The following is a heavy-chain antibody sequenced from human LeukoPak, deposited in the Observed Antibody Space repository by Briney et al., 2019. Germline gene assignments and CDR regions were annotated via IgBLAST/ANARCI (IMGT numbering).Heavy chain of an antibody. Sequence: GGSLRLSCAASGFAFSSYGMHWVRQAPGKGLEWVAFIRYDGSSKYYADSVKGRFTISRDNSKNTLYLQMNSLRAEDTAVYYCAKGAGDPFFDYWGQGTLVTVSS. D-gene: IGHD3-10*01. CDR2: IRYDGSSK. J-gene: IGHJ4*02. V-gene: IGHV3-30*02. CDR1: GFAFSSYG. CDR3: AKGAGDPFFDY.